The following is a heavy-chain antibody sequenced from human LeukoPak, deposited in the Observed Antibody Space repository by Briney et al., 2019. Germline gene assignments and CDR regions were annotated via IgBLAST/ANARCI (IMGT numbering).Heavy chain of an antibody. CDR3: AKGPSNSSWYGRVS. Sequence: GGSLRLSCAASGFTFSTYGMNWVRQAPGKGLEWVSYINLNSRTIDYADSVRGRFTISRDNAKSSLYLQMNNLRAEDTAVYFCAKGPSNSSWYGRVSWGQGILVTVSS. V-gene: IGHV3-48*01. CDR2: INLNSRTI. J-gene: IGHJ5*02. CDR1: GFTFSTYG. D-gene: IGHD6-13*01.